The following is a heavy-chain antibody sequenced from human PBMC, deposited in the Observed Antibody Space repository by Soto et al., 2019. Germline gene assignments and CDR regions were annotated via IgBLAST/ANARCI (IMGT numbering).Heavy chain of an antibody. CDR2: ISSYNGNT. D-gene: IGHD3-3*01. J-gene: IGHJ4*02. Sequence: QVQLVQSGAEVKKPGASVKVSCKASGYTFTSYGISCVRKAPGQGLEWMGWISSYNGNTNHAQKLQGRVTMTTDTYPSTAYLELRSLRSDDTAGYFCARVVEFRNGYIHYYCDYWGQGSLVTVSA. CDR1: GYTFTSYG. V-gene: IGHV1-18*01. CDR3: ARVVEFRNGYIHYYCDY.